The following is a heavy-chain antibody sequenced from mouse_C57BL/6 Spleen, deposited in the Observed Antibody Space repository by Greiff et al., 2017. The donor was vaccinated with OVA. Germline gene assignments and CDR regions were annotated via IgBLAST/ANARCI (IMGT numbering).Heavy chain of an antibody. CDR2: IDPSDSYT. V-gene: IGHV1-50*01. J-gene: IGHJ4*01. D-gene: IGHD3-1*01. CDR3: ARSGELVHYYAMDY. CDR1: GYTFTSYW. Sequence: VQLQQPGAELVKPGASVKLSCKASGYTFTSYWMQWVKQRPGQGLEWIGEIDPSDSYTNYNQKFKGKATLTVDTSSSTAYMQLSSLTSEDSAVYYCARSGELVHYYAMDYWGQGTSVTVSS.